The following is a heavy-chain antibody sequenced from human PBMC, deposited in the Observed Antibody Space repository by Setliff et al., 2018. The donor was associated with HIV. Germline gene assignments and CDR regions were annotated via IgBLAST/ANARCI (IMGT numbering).Heavy chain of an antibody. CDR3: ARSQHSSSLRYFDY. D-gene: IGHD6-13*01. V-gene: IGHV3-48*01. Sequence: GGSLRLSCAASGFSFSSYTMNWVRQAPGKGLEWVSYISSSSTTVYYADSVKGRFTISRDDAKNSLYLHMDSLRAEDTAVYYCARSQHSSSLRYFDYWGQGTLVTVSS. CDR2: ISSSSTTV. J-gene: IGHJ4*02. CDR1: GFSFSSYT.